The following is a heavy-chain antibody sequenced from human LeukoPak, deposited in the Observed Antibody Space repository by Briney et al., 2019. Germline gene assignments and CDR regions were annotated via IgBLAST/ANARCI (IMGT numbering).Heavy chain of an antibody. CDR2: IYYNGST. D-gene: IGHD3-10*01. CDR3: ARDSGELLWFGESPYGMDV. J-gene: IGHJ6*02. CDR1: GGSISSGGYY. V-gene: IGHV4-31*03. Sequence: SETLSLTCTVSGGSISSGGYYWSWIRQHPGKGLEWIGYIYYNGSTYYNPSLKSRVTISVDTSKNQFSLKLSSVTAADTAVYYCARDSGELLWFGESPYGMDVWGQGTTVTVSS.